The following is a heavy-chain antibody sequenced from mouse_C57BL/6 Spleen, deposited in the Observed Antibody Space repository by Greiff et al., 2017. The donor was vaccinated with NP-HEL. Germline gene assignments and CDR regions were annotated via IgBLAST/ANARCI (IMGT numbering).Heavy chain of an antibody. D-gene: IGHD2-5*01. CDR1: GYSITSGYY. J-gene: IGHJ4*01. V-gene: IGHV3-6*01. CDR2: ISYDGSN. CDR3: ARAYYSNLAMDY. Sequence: VQLKESGPGLVKPSPSLSLTCSVTGYSITSGYYWNWIRQFPGNKLEWMGYISYDGSNNYNPSLKNRISITRDTSKNQFFLKLNSVTTEDTATYYCARAYYSNLAMDYWGQGTSVTVSS.